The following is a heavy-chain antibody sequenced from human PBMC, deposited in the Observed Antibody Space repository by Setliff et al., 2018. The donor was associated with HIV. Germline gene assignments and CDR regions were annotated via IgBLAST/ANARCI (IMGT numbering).Heavy chain of an antibody. Sequence: PGESLKISCAASGFTFSSYGRHWVRQAPGKGLEWVAGISYDGSNKYYADSVKGRFIISRDNSKNTLDLQMNSLRVEDTAVYYCAKGSRAADPYYNFWSGPDAFDIWGQGTMVTVSS. CDR2: ISYDGSNK. D-gene: IGHD3-3*01. CDR3: AKGSRAADPYYNFWSGPDAFDI. V-gene: IGHV3-30*18. CDR1: GFTFSSYG. J-gene: IGHJ3*02.